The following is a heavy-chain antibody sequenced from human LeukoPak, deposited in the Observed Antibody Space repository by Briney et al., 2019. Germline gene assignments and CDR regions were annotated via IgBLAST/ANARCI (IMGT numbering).Heavy chain of an antibody. Sequence: RGSLRLSCAASGFTFSSYAMHWVRQAPGKGLEWVAVTSYDASNKYYADSVKGRFTISRDNSKNTLYLQMNSLRAEDTAVYYCAKGFGYCSSTSCYNPHYYYYYGMDVWGQGTTVTVSS. CDR2: TSYDASNK. D-gene: IGHD2-2*02. CDR1: GFTFSSYA. V-gene: IGHV3-30-3*01. CDR3: AKGFGYCSSTSCYNPHYYYYYGMDV. J-gene: IGHJ6*02.